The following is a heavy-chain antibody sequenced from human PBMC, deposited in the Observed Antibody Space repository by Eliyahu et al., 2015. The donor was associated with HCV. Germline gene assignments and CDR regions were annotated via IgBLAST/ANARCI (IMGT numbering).Heavy chain of an antibody. J-gene: IGHJ4*02. Sequence: EVQLVESGGGLVXXGRSLRRSCTASGXTLGXXAMSWFRQAPGKGLEWVGFIRSKAXGGTTEYAASVKGRFTISRDDSKSIAYLQMNSLKTEDTAVYYCTREGVLWFGESYDYWGQGTLVTVSS. V-gene: IGHV3-49*05. CDR2: IRSKAXGGTT. CDR1: GXTLGXXA. D-gene: IGHD3-10*01. CDR3: TREGVLWFGESYDY.